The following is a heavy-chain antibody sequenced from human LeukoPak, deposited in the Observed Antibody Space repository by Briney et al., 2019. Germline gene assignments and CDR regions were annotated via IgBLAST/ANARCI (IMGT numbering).Heavy chain of an antibody. CDR3: ARGLPSYGDYVDYYFYMDV. Sequence: SETLSLTCTVSGDSISGFYWSWIRQPAGKGLQWIRRISTSGSTNYNPSLKSRVTMSVDRSTNEFSLTVRSVTAADTALYYCARGLPSYGDYVDYYFYMDVWGKGTTVTVSS. J-gene: IGHJ6*03. D-gene: IGHD4-17*01. CDR1: GDSISGFY. CDR2: ISTSGST. V-gene: IGHV4-4*07.